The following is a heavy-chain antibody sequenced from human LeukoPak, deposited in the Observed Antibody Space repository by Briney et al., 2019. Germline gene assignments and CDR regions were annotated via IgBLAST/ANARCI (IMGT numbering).Heavy chain of an antibody. CDR3: ARDLRSLCFDY. Sequence: SETLSLTCTVSGGFIFSYYWSWIRQPPGKGLEWISDIYYSGSTNYNPSLMCRVTISVDTSKNQFSLRLRSMTAADTAVYYCARDLRSLCFDYWGQGTLVTVSS. CDR1: GGFIFSYY. V-gene: IGHV4-59*01. CDR2: IYYSGST. J-gene: IGHJ4*02.